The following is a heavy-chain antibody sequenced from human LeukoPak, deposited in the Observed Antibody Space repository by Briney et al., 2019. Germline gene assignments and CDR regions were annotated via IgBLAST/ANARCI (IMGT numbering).Heavy chain of an antibody. J-gene: IGHJ6*02. D-gene: IGHD3-9*01. CDR3: ARVLRYFDPRPLLDYYGMDV. CDR1: GYTFTSYG. CDR2: ISAYNGNT. Sequence: GASVKVSCKASGYTFTSYGISWARQAPGQGLEWMGWISAYNGNTNYAQKLQGRVTMTSDTSTSTAYMELRSLRSDDTAVYYCARVLRYFDPRPLLDYYGMDVWGQGTTVTVSS. V-gene: IGHV1-18*01.